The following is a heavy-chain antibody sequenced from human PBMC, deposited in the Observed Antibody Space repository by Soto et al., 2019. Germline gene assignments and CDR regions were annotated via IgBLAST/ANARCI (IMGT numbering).Heavy chain of an antibody. V-gene: IGHV1-69*13. CDR3: ARGLGLEYDFWSGPFDY. CDR1: GGTFSSYA. CDR2: IIPIFGTA. D-gene: IGHD3-3*01. Sequence: ASVKVSCKASGGTFSSYAISWVRQAPGQGLEWMGGIIPIFGTANYAQKFQGRVTITADESTSTAYMELSSLRSEDTAVYYCARGLGLEYDFWSGPFDYWGQGTLVTVSS. J-gene: IGHJ4*02.